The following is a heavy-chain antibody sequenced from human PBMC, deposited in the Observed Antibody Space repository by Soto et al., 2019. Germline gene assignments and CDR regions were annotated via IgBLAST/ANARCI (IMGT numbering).Heavy chain of an antibody. Sequence: QVQLVESGGGVVQPGRSLRLSCAASGFPFSIYGMHWVRQAPGKGLEWVAVISYDGSNKYYADSVKGRFTISRDNSKNPLYLQMSSLRAEDTAVFYCAASAHGSGGSSFDYWGQGTLVTVSS. V-gene: IGHV3-30*03. CDR2: ISYDGSNK. J-gene: IGHJ4*02. CDR3: AASAHGSGGSSFDY. CDR1: GFPFSIYG. D-gene: IGHD2-15*01.